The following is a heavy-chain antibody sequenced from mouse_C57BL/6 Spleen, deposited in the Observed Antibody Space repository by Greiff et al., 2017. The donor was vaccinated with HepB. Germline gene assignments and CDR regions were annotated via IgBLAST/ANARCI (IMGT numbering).Heavy chain of an antibody. J-gene: IGHJ3*01. D-gene: IGHD2-12*01. Sequence: VQLQQSGAELVRPGASVKLSCKASGYTFTDYYINWVKQRPGQGLEWIARIYPGSGNTYYNEKFKGKATLTAEKSSSTAYMQLSSLTSEDSAVYFCASNVLLYRGGFAYWGQGTLVTVSA. CDR2: IYPGSGNT. V-gene: IGHV1-76*01. CDR1: GYTFTDYY. CDR3: ASNVLLYRGGFAY.